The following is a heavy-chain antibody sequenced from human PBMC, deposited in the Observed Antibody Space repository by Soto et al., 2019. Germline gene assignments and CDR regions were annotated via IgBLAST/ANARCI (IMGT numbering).Heavy chain of an antibody. Sequence: PWASLKISCKGSGYSFTSYWTGCVRQMPAKGLEWMGIIYPGDSDTRYSPSYQGQVAISADKSIRTAYLQWSSLKGSDTAMYYCARHGSIYGDCPYYYYMDVWGKGTTVPVS. CDR1: GYSFTSYW. CDR3: ARHGSIYGDCPYYYYMDV. V-gene: IGHV5-51*01. J-gene: IGHJ6*03. D-gene: IGHD4-17*01. CDR2: IYPGDSDT.